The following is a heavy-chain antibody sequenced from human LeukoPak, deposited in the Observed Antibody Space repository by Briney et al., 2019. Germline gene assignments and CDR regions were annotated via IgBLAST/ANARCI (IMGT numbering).Heavy chain of an antibody. J-gene: IGHJ5*02. D-gene: IGHD3-10*01. CDR2: MNPNSGNT. CDR3: ARGFLLWFGELPDWFDP. Sequence: ASVKVSCKASGYTFTSYDINWVRQATGQGLEWMGWMNPNSGNTGYAQKFQGRVTMTRNTSISTAYMELSSLRSEDTAVYYCARGFLLWFGELPDWFDPWGQGTLVTVSS. CDR1: GYTFTSYD. V-gene: IGHV1-8*01.